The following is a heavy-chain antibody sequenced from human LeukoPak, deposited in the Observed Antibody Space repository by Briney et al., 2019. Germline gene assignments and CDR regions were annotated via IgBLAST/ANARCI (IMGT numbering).Heavy chain of an antibody. CDR2: INHSGST. CDR3: AKDPVRVVPAATHGDY. Sequence: SETLSLTCAVYGGSFSGYYWSWIRQPPGKGLEWIGEINHSGSTNYNPSLKSRVTISVDTSKNQFSLKLSSVTAADTAVYYCAKDPVRVVPAATHGDYWGQGTLVTVSS. D-gene: IGHD2-2*01. V-gene: IGHV4-34*01. J-gene: IGHJ4*02. CDR1: GGSFSGYY.